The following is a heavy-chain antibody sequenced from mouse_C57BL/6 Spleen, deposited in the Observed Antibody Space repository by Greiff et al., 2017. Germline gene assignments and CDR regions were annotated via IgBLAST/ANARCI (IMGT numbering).Heavy chain of an antibody. J-gene: IGHJ4*01. CDR3: ARSSDYGNYYAMDY. Sequence: QVQLQQSGAELVRPGTSVKLSCKASGYTFTSYWMHWVKQRPGQGLEWIGVIDPSDSYTNYNQKFKGKATLTVDTSSSTAYMQLSSLTSEDSAVYYCARSSDYGNYYAMDYWGQGTSVTVSS. CDR1: GYTFTSYW. CDR2: IDPSDSYT. D-gene: IGHD2-1*01. V-gene: IGHV1-59*01.